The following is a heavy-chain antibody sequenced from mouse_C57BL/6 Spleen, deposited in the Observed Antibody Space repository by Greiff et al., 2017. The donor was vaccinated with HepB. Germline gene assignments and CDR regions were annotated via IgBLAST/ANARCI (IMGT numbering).Heavy chain of an antibody. CDR3: ASQNWDWYFDV. CDR1: GFTFSDYG. J-gene: IGHJ1*03. D-gene: IGHD4-1*01. V-gene: IGHV5-17*01. CDR2: ISSGSSTI. Sequence: DVQLVESGGGLVKPGGSLKLSCAASGFTFSDYGMHWVRQAPEKGLEWVAYISSGSSTIYYADTVKGRFTISRDNAKNTLFLQMTSLRSEDTAMYYCASQNWDWYFDVWGTGTTVTVSS.